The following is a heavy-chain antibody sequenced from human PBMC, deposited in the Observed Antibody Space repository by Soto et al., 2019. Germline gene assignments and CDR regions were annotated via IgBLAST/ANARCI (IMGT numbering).Heavy chain of an antibody. J-gene: IGHJ4*02. Sequence: GGSLRLSCAASGFTVSSNYMSWVRQAPGKGLEWVSVIYSGGSTYYADSGKGRFTISRDNSKNTLYLQMNSLRAEDTAVYYCARWGEYSGYDCWGQGTLVTVSS. V-gene: IGHV3-66*01. CDR3: ARWGEYSGYDC. CDR2: IYSGGST. D-gene: IGHD5-12*01. CDR1: GFTVSSNY.